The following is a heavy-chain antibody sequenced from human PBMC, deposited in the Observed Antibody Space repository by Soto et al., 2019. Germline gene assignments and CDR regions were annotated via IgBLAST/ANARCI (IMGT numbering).Heavy chain of an antibody. CDR2: ISAYDDKT. J-gene: IGHJ4*02. Sequence: QVQLVQSGAEVKKPGASVKVSCKTSGYPFTSYGINWVRQAPGQGPEWMGWISAYDDKTIYSQKVQGRVTLTADTSTTTAYMELRGLRFDDTAVYYCARDRLIAVTGLLRNWGQGTLVTVSS. CDR1: GYPFTSYG. V-gene: IGHV1-18*01. CDR3: ARDRLIAVTGLLRN. D-gene: IGHD6-19*01.